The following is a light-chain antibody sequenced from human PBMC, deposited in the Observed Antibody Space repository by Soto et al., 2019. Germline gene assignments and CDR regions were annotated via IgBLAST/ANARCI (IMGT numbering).Light chain of an antibody. CDR1: SSDVGGYTF. J-gene: IGLJ1*01. CDR3: SSYTSNSSPYV. V-gene: IGLV2-14*01. CDR2: EVS. Sequence: QSALTQPASVSGSPGQSITISCTGTSSDVGGYTFVSWYQQHPGKAPKLMIYEVSNRPSGVSNRFSGSKSGNTASLTISGPQAEDEADYYCSSYTSNSSPYVFGTGTKVTVL.